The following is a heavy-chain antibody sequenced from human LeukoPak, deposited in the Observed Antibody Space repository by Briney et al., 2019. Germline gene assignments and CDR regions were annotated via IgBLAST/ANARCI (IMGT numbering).Heavy chain of an antibody. CDR2: INPNNSDT. D-gene: IGHD4-17*01. CDR3: ARRGGKNYGDYLLYYYYMDV. J-gene: IGHJ6*03. CDR1: GYTFTNCY. Sequence: VASVKVSCKASGYTFTNCYIHWVRQAPGQGLEWMGWINPNNSDTNYAQKFQGRVTMTTDTSTSTAYMELRSLRSDDTAMYYCARRGGKNYGDYLLYYYYMDVWGKGTTVTVSS. V-gene: IGHV1-18*04.